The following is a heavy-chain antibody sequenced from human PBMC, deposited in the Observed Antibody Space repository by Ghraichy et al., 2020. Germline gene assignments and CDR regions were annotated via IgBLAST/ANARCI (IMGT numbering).Heavy chain of an antibody. CDR3: ARSHARLGRYFDWLPKLNWFDP. D-gene: IGHD3-9*01. Sequence: SETLSLTCAVYGGSFSGYYWSWIRQPPGKGLEWIGEINHSGSTNYNPSLKSRVTISVDTSKNQFSLKLSSVTAADTAVYYCARSHARLGRYFDWLPKLNWFDPWGQGTLVTVSS. CDR2: INHSGST. J-gene: IGHJ5*02. CDR1: GGSFSGYY. V-gene: IGHV4-34*01.